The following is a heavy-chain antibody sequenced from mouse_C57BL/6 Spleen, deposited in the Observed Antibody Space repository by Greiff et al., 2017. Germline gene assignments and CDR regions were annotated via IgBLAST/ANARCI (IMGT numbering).Heavy chain of an antibody. D-gene: IGHD2-1*01. J-gene: IGHJ4*01. Sequence: QVQLQQPGAELVKPGASVKLSCKASGYTFTSYWMQWVKQRPGQGLEWIGEIDPSDSYTNYNQKFKGKATLTVDTSASTAYMQLSSLTSEDSAVYYCVRGHYGKFPYAMDYWGQGTSVTVSS. V-gene: IGHV1-50*01. CDR2: IDPSDSYT. CDR3: VRGHYGKFPYAMDY. CDR1: GYTFTSYW.